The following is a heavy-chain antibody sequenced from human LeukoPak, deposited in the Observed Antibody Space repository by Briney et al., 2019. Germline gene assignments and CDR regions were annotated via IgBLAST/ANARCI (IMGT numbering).Heavy chain of an antibody. D-gene: IGHD3-3*01. CDR1: GWTLTGYY. V-gene: IGHV1-2*02. Sequence: SVTVSCMASGWTLTGYYMHWVRQAPGQGREGMGWIYPKSCGTNYAQKFQGRVTMTRDTYISTAYMELSRLRSDARAVYYCARDFFGVVGLWGQGTMVTVSS. CDR2: IYPKSCGT. J-gene: IGHJ4*02. CDR3: ARDFFGVVGL.